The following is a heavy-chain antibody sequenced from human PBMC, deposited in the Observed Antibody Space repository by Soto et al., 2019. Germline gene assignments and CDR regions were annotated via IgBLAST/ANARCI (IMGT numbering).Heavy chain of an antibody. Sequence: QAQLQQSGPGLVKPSQTLSLTCTISGDSVSRISAAWNWIRQSPSRGLEWLGRTSYTSKWFHEYAVSVKSRITISPDTSKTQFSLQLSSVTPEDTGVYYCARGRHSYYAMDVWGQGTTVTVSS. CDR1: GDSVSRISAA. CDR2: TSYTSKWFH. J-gene: IGHJ6*02. V-gene: IGHV6-1*01. CDR3: ARGRHSYYAMDV.